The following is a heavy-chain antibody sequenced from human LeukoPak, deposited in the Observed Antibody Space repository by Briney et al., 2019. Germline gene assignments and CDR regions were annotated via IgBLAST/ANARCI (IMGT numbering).Heavy chain of an antibody. Sequence: GGSLRLSCAASGFTFSSYAMSWVRQAPGKGLEWASAISGSGGSTYHADSVKGRFTISRDNSKNTLYLQMNSLRAEDTAVYYCAKATPYDILTGRRRYYFDYWGQRTLVTVSS. CDR2: ISGSGGST. J-gene: IGHJ4*02. CDR1: GFTFSSYA. V-gene: IGHV3-23*01. D-gene: IGHD3-9*01. CDR3: AKATPYDILTGRRRYYFDY.